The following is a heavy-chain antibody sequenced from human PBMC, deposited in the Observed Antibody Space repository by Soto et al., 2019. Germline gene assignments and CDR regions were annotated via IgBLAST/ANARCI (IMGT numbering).Heavy chain of an antibody. V-gene: IGHV4-59*01. D-gene: IGHD4-17*01. CDR3: ARGYGDYVFAY. Sequence: SETLSLTCTVSGGSISSYYWSWIRQPPGKGLEWIGYIYYSGSTNYNPSLKSRVTISVDTSKNQFSLKLSSVTAADTAVYYCARGYGDYVFAYWGQGTLVTVSS. CDR2: IYYSGST. CDR1: GGSISSYY. J-gene: IGHJ4*02.